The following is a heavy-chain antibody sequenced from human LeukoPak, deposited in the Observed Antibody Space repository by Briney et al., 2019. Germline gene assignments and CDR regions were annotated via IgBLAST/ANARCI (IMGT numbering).Heavy chain of an antibody. CDR2: IYYSGST. CDR3: ARDLGGSSYDWSMDV. Sequence: SETLSLTCTVSGGSISSYYWSWIRQPPGKGLEWIGYIYYSGSTNYNPSLKSRVTISVDTSKNQFSLKLSSVTAADTAVYYCARDLGGSSYDWSMDVWGKGTTVTVSS. CDR1: GGSISSYY. J-gene: IGHJ6*03. D-gene: IGHD5-12*01. V-gene: IGHV4-59*01.